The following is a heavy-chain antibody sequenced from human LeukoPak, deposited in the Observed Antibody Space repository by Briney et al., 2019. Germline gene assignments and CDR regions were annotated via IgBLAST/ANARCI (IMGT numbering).Heavy chain of an antibody. J-gene: IGHJ5*02. Sequence: KPSETLSLTCAVYGGSFSGYYWIWIRQPPGKGLEWIGEINHSGSTNYNPSLKSRVTISVDTSKNQFSLKLSSVTAADTAVYYCARSSGYDILTGYCGPWGQGTLVTVSS. CDR2: INHSGST. CDR3: ARSSGYDILTGYCGP. V-gene: IGHV4-34*01. D-gene: IGHD3-9*01. CDR1: GGSFSGYY.